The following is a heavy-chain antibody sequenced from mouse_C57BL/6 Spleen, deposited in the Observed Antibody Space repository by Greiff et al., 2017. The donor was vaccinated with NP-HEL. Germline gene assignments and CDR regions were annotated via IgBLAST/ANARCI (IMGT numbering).Heavy chain of an antibody. CDR3: TRSPSYDYDGAWFAY. CDR2: IYPGNSDT. CDR1: GYTFTSYW. V-gene: IGHV1-5*01. Sequence: EVKLQESGTVLARPGASVKMSCKTSGYTFTSYWMHWVKQRPGQGLEWIGAIYPGNSDTSYNQKFKGKAKLTAVTSASTAYMELSSLTNEDSAVYYCTRSPSYDYDGAWFAYWGQGTLVTVSA. D-gene: IGHD2-4*01. J-gene: IGHJ3*01.